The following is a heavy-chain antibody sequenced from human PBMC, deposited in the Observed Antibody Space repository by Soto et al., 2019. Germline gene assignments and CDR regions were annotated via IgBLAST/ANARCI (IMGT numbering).Heavy chain of an antibody. V-gene: IGHV1-69*01. Sequence: QVQLVQSGAEVKKPGSSVKVSCKASGGTFSSYAISWVRQAPGQGLEWMGGIIPIFGTANYAQKFQGRVTITADESTSTGYMELGSLGSEGTAVDYCGRPGFSYGSNYYFYGMDVWGQGTTVTVSS. CDR3: GRPGFSYGSNYYFYGMDV. J-gene: IGHJ6*02. CDR2: IIPIFGTA. D-gene: IGHD5-18*01. CDR1: GGTFSSYA.